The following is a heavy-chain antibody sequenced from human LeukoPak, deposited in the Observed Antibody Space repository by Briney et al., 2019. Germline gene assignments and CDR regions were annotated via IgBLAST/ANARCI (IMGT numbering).Heavy chain of an antibody. CDR2: IYSGGST. V-gene: IGHV3-53*01. CDR3: ARVSAYCSSTSCSDY. J-gene: IGHJ4*02. CDR1: GFTVSSNY. Sequence: PGRSLRLSCAASGFTVSSNYMSWVRQAPGKGLEWVSVIYSGGSTYYADSVKGRFTISRDNSKNTLYLQMNSLRAEDTAVYYCARVSAYCSSTSCSDYWGQGTLVTVSS. D-gene: IGHD2-2*01.